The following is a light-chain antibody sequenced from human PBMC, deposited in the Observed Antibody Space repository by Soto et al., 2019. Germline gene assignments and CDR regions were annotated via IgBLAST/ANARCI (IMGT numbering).Light chain of an antibody. CDR1: SSDVGGYKY. V-gene: IGLV2-14*01. CDR3: SSYTSSSTLTV. J-gene: IGLJ2*01. Sequence: QSALTQPASVSGSPGQSITLSCTGTSSDVGGYKYVSWYQQHPGKAPKLMIYDVSNRPSGVSNRFSGSKSGNTASLTISGLQAEDEADYSCSSYTSSSTLTVFGGGTKLTVL. CDR2: DVS.